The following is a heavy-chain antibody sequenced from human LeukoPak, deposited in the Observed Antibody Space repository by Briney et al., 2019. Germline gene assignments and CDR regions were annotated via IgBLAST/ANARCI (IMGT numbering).Heavy chain of an antibody. V-gene: IGHV5-51*01. CDR2: IYVADSDN. J-gene: IGHJ5*02. Sequence: GESLQISCKGSGNRFRNYWISWVRQMPGKGLEWMAIIYVADSDNRYSPSFQGQVTISVDKSISTVYLQWSSLKASDTAMYYCARHLRGLDLWGRGTLVTVSS. CDR1: GNRFRNYW. CDR3: ARHLRGLDL.